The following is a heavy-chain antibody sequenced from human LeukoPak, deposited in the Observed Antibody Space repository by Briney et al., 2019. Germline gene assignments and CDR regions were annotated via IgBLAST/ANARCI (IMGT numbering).Heavy chain of an antibody. CDR1: GGSISSYY. D-gene: IGHD6-19*01. CDR3: AREVAVAGTRGGAFDI. Sequence: PSETLSLTCTVSGGSISSYYWSWIRQPPGKGLEWIGYIYYSGSTNYNPSLKSRVTISVDTSKNQFSLKLSSVTAADTAVYYCAREVAVAGTRGGAFDIWGQGTMVTVSS. CDR2: IYYSGST. V-gene: IGHV4-59*01. J-gene: IGHJ3*02.